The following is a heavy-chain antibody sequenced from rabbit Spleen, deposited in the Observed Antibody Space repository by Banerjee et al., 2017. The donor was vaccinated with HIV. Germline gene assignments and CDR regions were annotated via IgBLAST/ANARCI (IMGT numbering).Heavy chain of an antibody. Sequence: QSLEESGGDLVKPGASLTLTCTASGFSFGNNYYMCWVRQAPGKGLEWIACIASGNSGYTYYATWATGRFTCSKTSSTTVTLQMTSLTAADTATYFCARDTGTSFSSYGMDLWGPGTLVTVS. CDR1: GFSFGNNYY. V-gene: IGHV1S40*01. CDR3: ARDTGTSFSSYGMDL. D-gene: IGHD8-1*01. J-gene: IGHJ6*01. CDR2: IASGNSGYT.